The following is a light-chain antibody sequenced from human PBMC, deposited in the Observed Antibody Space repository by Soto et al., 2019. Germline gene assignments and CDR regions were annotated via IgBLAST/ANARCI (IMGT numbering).Light chain of an antibody. Sequence: EIVLTQSPATLSLSPGQRATLSCRASQSASSYLAWYQQRPGQAPRLLIYDASNRATGIPARFSGSGSGTDFTLTISSLEPEDFAVYYCQRRTHSPLTFGGGTKVEIK. J-gene: IGKJ4*01. CDR1: QSASSY. CDR3: QRRTHSPLT. CDR2: DAS. V-gene: IGKV3-11*01.